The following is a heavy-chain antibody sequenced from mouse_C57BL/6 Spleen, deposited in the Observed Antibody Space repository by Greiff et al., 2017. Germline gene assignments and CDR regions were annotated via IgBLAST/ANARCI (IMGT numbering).Heavy chain of an antibody. J-gene: IGHJ4*01. CDR1: GFTFSDYG. CDR2: ISSGSSTI. V-gene: IGHV5-17*01. CDR3: ARSITTVLGGDYYAMDY. Sequence: EVHLVESGGGLVKPGGSLKLSCAASGFTFSDYGMHWVRQAPEKGLEWVAYISSGSSTIYYADTVKGRFTISRDNAKNTLFLQMTILRSEDTAMYYCARSITTVLGGDYYAMDYWGQGTPVTVSS. D-gene: IGHD1-1*01.